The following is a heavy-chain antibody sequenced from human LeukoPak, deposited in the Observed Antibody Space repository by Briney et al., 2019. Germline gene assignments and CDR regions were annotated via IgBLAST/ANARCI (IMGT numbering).Heavy chain of an antibody. V-gene: IGHV1-2*02. CDR1: GYTFTGYY. CDR2: INTHSGGT. D-gene: IGHD2-2*01. CDR3: ARDVGEYCSSTNCYASHY. Sequence: ASVKVSCKGSGYTFTGYYIHLVRQAPGQGLEWMGWINTHSGGTNYAQKFQGGVTMTGDTSITTAYMELSMLRSDDTAVYYCARDVGEYCSSTNCYASHYWGQGTLVTVSS. J-gene: IGHJ4*02.